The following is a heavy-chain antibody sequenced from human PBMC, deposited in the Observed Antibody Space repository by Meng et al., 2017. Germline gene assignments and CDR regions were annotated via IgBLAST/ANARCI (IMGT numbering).Heavy chain of an antibody. V-gene: IGHV1-2*06. J-gene: IGHJ4*02. CDR1: GYTFTGYY. CDR3: ARDEDISAAGKLFGDY. CDR2: INPNSGGT. D-gene: IGHD6-13*01. Sequence: VQLVKYGAEVKKPGASVKVSCKASGYTFTGYYMHWVRQAPGQGLEWMGRINPNSGGTNYAQKFQGRVTMTSDTSISTVYMELNGLRSDDTAVYYCARDEDISAAGKLFGDYWGQGTLVTVSS.